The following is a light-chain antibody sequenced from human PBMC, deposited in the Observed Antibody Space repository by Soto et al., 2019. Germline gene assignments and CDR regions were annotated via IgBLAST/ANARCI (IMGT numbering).Light chain of an antibody. CDR1: QTISMS. J-gene: IGKJ1*01. V-gene: IGKV1-5*03. CDR2: KAS. CDR3: QQYRYFPWT. Sequence: DIQMTQAPSTQSASVGDRVTITCRASQTISMSLAWHQQKPGTAPKPLLYKASSLESGAPSRFSGSGSGTEFTLTISSLQPDDFATYYCQQYRYFPWTFGQGTRVEIK.